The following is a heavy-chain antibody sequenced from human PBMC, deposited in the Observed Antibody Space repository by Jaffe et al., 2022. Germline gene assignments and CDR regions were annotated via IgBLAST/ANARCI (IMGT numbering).Heavy chain of an antibody. J-gene: IGHJ4*02. CDR2: IDWDDDK. V-gene: IGHV2-70*20. Sequence: QVTLRESGPALVKPTQTLTLTCTFSGFSLSTSGMCVSWVRQPPGKALEWLALIDWDDDKYYSTSLKTRLTISKDTSKNQVVLTMTNMDPVDTATYYCARTHMVRGVIREYYFDYWGQGTLVTVSS. D-gene: IGHD3-10*01. CDR3: ARTHMVRGVIREYYFDY. CDR1: GFSLSTSGMC.